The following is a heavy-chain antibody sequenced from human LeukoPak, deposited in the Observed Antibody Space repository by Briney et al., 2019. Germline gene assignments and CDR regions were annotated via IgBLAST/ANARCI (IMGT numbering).Heavy chain of an antibody. D-gene: IGHD1-26*01. V-gene: IGHV5-51*01. J-gene: IGHJ4*02. CDR1: GYSFTNYW. CDR3: ARRRDLYSGSYYPFDY. Sequence: GESLKISCKGSGYSFTNYWIGWVRQMPGKGLEWMGIIHPGDSDTRYSPSFQGQVTISADKSISTAYLQWSSLKASDTAMYYCARRRDLYSGSYYPFDYWGQGTLVTVSS. CDR2: IHPGDSDT.